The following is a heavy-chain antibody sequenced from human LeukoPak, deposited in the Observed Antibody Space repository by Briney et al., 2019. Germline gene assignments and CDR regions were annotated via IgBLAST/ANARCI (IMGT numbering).Heavy chain of an antibody. CDR2: ISGSGGST. D-gene: IGHD3-22*01. CDR1: GFTFNRYA. CDR3: AKARADGSRYSY. V-gene: IGHV3-23*01. J-gene: IGHJ4*02. Sequence: GGSLRLSCAASGFTFNRYAMRWVRQAPGKGLEWVSGISGSGGSTYYADSVKGRFTISKDNSRNTLYLQMNSLRAEDTAVYYCAKARADGSRYSYWGQGTLVTVSS.